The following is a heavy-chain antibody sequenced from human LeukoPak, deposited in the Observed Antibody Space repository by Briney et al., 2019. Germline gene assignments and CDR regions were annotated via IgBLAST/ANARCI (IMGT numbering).Heavy chain of an antibody. CDR3: ARGAGYYDTIDY. D-gene: IGHD3-22*01. CDR2: IYYSGST. Sequence: SETLSLTCTVSGGSISSYYWSWIRQPPGKGLEWIGYIYYSGSTNYNPFLKSRVTISVDTSKNQFSLKLSSVTAADTAVYYCARGAGYYDTIDYWGQGTLVTVSS. CDR1: GGSISSYY. J-gene: IGHJ4*02. V-gene: IGHV4-59*01.